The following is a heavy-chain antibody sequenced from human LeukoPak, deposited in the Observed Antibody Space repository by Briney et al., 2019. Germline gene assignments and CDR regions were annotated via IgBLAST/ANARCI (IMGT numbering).Heavy chain of an antibody. J-gene: IGHJ4*02. Sequence: SETLSLTCTVSGGSISSSSYYWGWIRQPPGKGLEWIGSIYYSGSTYYNPSLKSRVTISVDTSKNQFSLKLSSVTAADTAVYYCARRPNPPYCSSTSCYGGPFDCWGQGTLVTVSS. CDR1: GGSISSSSYY. D-gene: IGHD2-2*01. V-gene: IGHV4-39*01. CDR3: ARRPNPPYCSSTSCYGGPFDC. CDR2: IYYSGST.